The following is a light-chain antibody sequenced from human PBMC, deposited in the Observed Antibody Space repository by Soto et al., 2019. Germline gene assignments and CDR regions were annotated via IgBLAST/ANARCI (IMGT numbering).Light chain of an antibody. CDR1: SSDIGNYNY. V-gene: IGLV2-14*01. J-gene: IGLJ1*01. Sequence: QSALTQPASVSGSPGQSIAISCTGTSSDIGNYNYVSWYQQHPGKAPKLIIYEVSNRPSGVSNRFSGSKSGNTASLTISGLQADDEADYYCSSYTSSSTPYVFGTGTKVTVL. CDR3: SSYTSSSTPYV. CDR2: EVS.